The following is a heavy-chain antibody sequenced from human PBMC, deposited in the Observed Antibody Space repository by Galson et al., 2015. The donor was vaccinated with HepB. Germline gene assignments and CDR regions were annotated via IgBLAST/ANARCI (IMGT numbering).Heavy chain of an antibody. J-gene: IGHJ4*02. CDR1: GASISSSGYY. V-gene: IGHV4-39*01. CDR3: ARTSYCSTTSCNFRGTYNFDY. CDR2: IYYSGST. D-gene: IGHD2-2*01. Sequence: TLSLTCTVSGASISSSGYYWGWIRQPPGRGLEWIATIYYSGSTYYNPSPKSRVTISVDTSKNQFSLKLSSVTAAETAMYYCARTSYCSTTSCNFRGTYNFDYWGQGTLVTVSS.